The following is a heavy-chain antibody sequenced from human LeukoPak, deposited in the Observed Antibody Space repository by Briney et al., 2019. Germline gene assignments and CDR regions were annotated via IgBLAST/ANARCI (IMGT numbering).Heavy chain of an antibody. V-gene: IGHV1-2*02. CDR1: GYTFTDYY. Sequence: ASVKVSCKTSGYTFTDYYIHWVRQAPGQGLEWMGWINPNSGGTNYAQKFQGRVTMTRDTSISTAYMELSRLRSDDTAVYYCARDMGYDSSGSLGYWGQGTLVTVSS. CDR3: ARDMGYDSSGSLGY. D-gene: IGHD3-22*01. J-gene: IGHJ4*02. CDR2: INPNSGGT.